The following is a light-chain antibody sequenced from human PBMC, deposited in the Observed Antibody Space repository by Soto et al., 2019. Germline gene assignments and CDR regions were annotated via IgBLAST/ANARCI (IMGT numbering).Light chain of an antibody. CDR2: SAS. CDR3: QQYGSSPVT. J-gene: IGKJ5*01. V-gene: IGKV1-39*01. CDR1: QNIRTY. Sequence: DIQMTQSPYSLSASVGDSVTITCRASQNIRTYLNWYQQKPGRAPKLLIHSASALPSGVPSRFSGTGPGTEFTLTISRLEPEDFAVYYCQQYGSSPVTFGQGTRLAIK.